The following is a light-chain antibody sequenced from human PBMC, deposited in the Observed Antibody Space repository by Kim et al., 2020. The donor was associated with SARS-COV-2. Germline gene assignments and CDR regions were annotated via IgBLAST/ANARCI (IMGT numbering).Light chain of an antibody. CDR2: DAS. CDR1: QDISNY. CDR3: QQYDNLPLT. Sequence: DIQMTQSPSSLSASVGDRVTITCHASQDISNYLNWYQQKPGKAPKLLIYDASNLETGVPSRFSGSGSGTDFTFTISSLQPEDIATYYCQQYDNLPLTFGGGTKLEF. J-gene: IGKJ4*01. V-gene: IGKV1-33*01.